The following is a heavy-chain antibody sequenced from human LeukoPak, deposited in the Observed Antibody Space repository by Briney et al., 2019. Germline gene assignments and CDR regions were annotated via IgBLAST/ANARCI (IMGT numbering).Heavy chain of an antibody. CDR1: GFTFSSYG. J-gene: IGHJ1*01. Sequence: GKSLRLSCAASGFTFSSYGMHWVRQAPGKGLEWVAVIWYDGSNKHYTNSVKGRFTISRDNSKNTLYLLMNSLRAEDTAVYYCARERTSSSSPAGFFQHWGQGTLVTVSS. CDR2: IWYDGSNK. V-gene: IGHV3-33*01. CDR3: ARERTSSSSPAGFFQH. D-gene: IGHD6-13*01.